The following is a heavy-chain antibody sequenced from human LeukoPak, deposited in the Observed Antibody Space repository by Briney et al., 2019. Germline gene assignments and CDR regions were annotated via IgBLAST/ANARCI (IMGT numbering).Heavy chain of an antibody. D-gene: IGHD3-9*01. V-gene: IGHV3-21*01. CDR1: GFTFSSYS. Sequence: PGGSLRLSCAASGFTFSSYSMNWVRQAPGKGLEWVSSISSSSGYIYYADSVKGRFTISRDNAKNSLYLQMNSLRAEDTAVYYCARDSRNYDILTGPDYWGQGTLVTVSS. CDR2: ISSSSGYI. CDR3: ARDSRNYDILTGPDY. J-gene: IGHJ4*02.